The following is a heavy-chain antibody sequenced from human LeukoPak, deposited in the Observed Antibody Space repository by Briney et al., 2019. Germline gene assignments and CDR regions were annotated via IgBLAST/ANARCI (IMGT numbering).Heavy chain of an antibody. V-gene: IGHV1-8*03. J-gene: IGHJ3*02. Sequence: ASVKVSCKASGYTFTSYDINWVRQATGQGLEWMGWMNPNSGNTGYAQKFQGRVTITRNTSISTAYMELSSLRSEDTAVYYCARGPYSSSWYWAFDIWGQGTMVTVSS. CDR2: MNPNSGNT. D-gene: IGHD6-13*01. CDR1: GYTFTSYD. CDR3: ARGPYSSSWYWAFDI.